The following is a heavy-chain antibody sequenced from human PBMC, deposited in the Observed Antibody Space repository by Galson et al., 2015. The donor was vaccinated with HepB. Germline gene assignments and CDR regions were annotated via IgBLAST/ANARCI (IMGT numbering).Heavy chain of an antibody. V-gene: IGHV3-23*01. Sequence: SLRLSCAASGFTFNYHALNWVRQAPGKGLEWVACISGSGISTYYADSVKGRFTISRDNSLGTVDLQMDSLRVDDTAVYYCAKDYLPYYDRWGSYSDPYYFDYWGQGTLATVSS. D-gene: IGHD3-22*01. J-gene: IGHJ4*02. CDR3: AKDYLPYYDRWGSYSDPYYFDY. CDR2: ISGSGIST. CDR1: GFTFNYHA.